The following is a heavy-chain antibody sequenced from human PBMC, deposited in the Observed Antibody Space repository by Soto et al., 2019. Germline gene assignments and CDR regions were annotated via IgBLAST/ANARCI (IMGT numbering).Heavy chain of an antibody. CDR3: ARERYDGDYFDY. CDR1: GGSISSGGYY. CDR2: IYYSGST. V-gene: IGHV4-31*03. D-gene: IGHD3-22*01. J-gene: IGHJ4*02. Sequence: NPSETLSLTCTVSGGSISSGGYYWGWIRQHPGKGLEWIGYIYYSGSTYYNPSLKSRVTISVDTSKNQFSLKLSSVTAADTAVYYCARERYDGDYFDYWGQGTLVTSPQ.